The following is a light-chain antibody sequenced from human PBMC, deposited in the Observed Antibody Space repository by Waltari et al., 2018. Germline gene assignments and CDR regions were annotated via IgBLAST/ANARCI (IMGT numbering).Light chain of an antibody. V-gene: IGLV1-40*01. Sequence: QPVLTQPPSVSGAPGQRITISRTGNSSNIRAGFDVHWFQQLPGTAPKLLTYENIHRPSGVPYRFSGSKSDTSASLVITGLQAEDEAYYYCQSYDTNWGVFGGGTKLTVL. CDR1: SSNIRAGFD. CDR2: ENI. CDR3: QSYDTNWGV. J-gene: IGLJ2*01.